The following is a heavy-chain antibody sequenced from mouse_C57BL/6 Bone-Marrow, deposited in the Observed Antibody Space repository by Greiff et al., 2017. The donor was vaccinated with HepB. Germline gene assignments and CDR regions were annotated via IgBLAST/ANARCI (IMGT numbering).Heavy chain of an antibody. CDR3: ARKKDYSNYVEAMDY. D-gene: IGHD2-5*01. J-gene: IGHJ4*01. CDR1: GYTFTDHT. CDR2: IYPRDGST. Sequence: VKLMESDAELVKPGASVKISCKVSGYTFTDHTIHWMKQRPEQGLEWIGYIYPRDGSTKYNEKFKGKATLTADKSSSTAYMQLNSLTSEDSAVYFCARKKDYSNYVEAMDYWGQGTSVTVSS. V-gene: IGHV1-78*01.